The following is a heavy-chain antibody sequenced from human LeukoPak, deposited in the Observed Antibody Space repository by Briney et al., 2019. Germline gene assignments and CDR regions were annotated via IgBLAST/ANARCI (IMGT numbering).Heavy chain of an antibody. J-gene: IGHJ5*02. CDR2: IYYSGST. CDR3: ARGPGHYWFDP. D-gene: IGHD3-3*02. V-gene: IGHV4-59*01. Sequence: SETLSLTCTVSGGSISSYYWSWIRQPPGKGLEWIGYIYYSGSTNYNPSLKSRVTISVDTSKNQFSLKLSSVTAADTAVYYCARGPGHYWFDPWGQGTLVTISS. CDR1: GGSISSYY.